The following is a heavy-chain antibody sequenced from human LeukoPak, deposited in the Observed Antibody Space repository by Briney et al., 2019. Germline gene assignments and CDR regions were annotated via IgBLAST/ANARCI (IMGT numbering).Heavy chain of an antibody. CDR2: ISSSSTI. Sequence: GGSLRLSCAASGFTFSSYSMNWVRQAPGKGLEWVSYISSSSTIYYADSVKGRFTISRDNAKNSLYLQMNSLRDEDTAVYYCARDNYYDSSGYYYGSFDYWGQGTLVTVSS. J-gene: IGHJ4*02. V-gene: IGHV3-48*02. D-gene: IGHD3-22*01. CDR3: ARDNYYDSSGYYYGSFDY. CDR1: GFTFSSYS.